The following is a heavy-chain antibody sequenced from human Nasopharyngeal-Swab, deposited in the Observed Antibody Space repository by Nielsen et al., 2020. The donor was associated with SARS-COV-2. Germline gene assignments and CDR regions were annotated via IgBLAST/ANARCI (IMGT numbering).Heavy chain of an antibody. CDR2: IYYSGST. CDR1: GGSISSYY. D-gene: IGHD6-19*01. Sequence: SETLSLTCTVSGGSISSYYWSWIRQPPGKGLEWIGYIYYSGSTNYNPSLKSRVTISVDTSKNQFSLKLSSVTAADTAVYYCARAPYSGWYPFTRYFDLWGRGTLVTVSS. V-gene: IGHV4-59*13. CDR3: ARAPYSGWYPFTRYFDL. J-gene: IGHJ2*01.